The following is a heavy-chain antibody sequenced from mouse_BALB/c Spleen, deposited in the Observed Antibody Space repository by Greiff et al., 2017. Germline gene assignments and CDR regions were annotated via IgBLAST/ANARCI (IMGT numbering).Heavy chain of an antibody. V-gene: IGHV5-17*02. J-gene: IGHJ2*01. CDR3: AREGYSSYYFDY. D-gene: IGHD2-3*01. CDR2: ISSGSSTI. CDR1: GFTFSSFG. Sequence: EVQGVESGGGLVQPGGSRKLSCAASGFTFSSFGMHWVRQAPEKGLEWVAYISSGSSTIYYADTVKGRFTISRDNPKNTLFLQMTSLRSEDTAMYYCAREGYSSYYFDYWGQGTTLTVSS.